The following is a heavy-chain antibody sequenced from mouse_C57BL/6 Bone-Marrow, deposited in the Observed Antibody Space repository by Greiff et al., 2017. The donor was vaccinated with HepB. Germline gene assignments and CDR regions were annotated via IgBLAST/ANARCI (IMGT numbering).Heavy chain of an antibody. CDR1: GFTFSDYY. V-gene: IGHV5-16*01. CDR3: AREGADYYGSSYDY. Sequence: EVKLVESEGGLVQPGSSMKLSCTASGFTFSDYYMAWVRQVPEKGLEWVANINYDGSSTYYLDSLKSRFIISRDNAKNILYLQMSSLKSEDTATYYCAREGADYYGSSYDYWGQGTTLTVSS. D-gene: IGHD1-1*01. CDR2: INYDGSST. J-gene: IGHJ2*01.